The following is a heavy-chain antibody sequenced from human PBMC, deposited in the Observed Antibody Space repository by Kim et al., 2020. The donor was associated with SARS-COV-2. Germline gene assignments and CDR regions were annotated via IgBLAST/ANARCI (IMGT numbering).Heavy chain of an antibody. J-gene: IGHJ6*02. D-gene: IGHD6-19*01. Sequence: GGSLRLSCAASGFTFSSYAMHWVRQAPGKGLEWVAVISYDGSNKYYADSVKGRFTISRDNSKNTLYLQMNSLRAEDTAVYYCARDRGAIQQWLVIYYYYGMDVWGQGTPVTVSS. V-gene: IGHV3-30*04. CDR2: ISYDGSNK. CDR1: GFTFSSYA. CDR3: ARDRGAIQQWLVIYYYYGMDV.